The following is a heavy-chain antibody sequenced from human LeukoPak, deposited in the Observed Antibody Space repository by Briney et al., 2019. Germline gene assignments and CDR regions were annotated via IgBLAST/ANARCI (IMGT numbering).Heavy chain of an antibody. CDR3: VREGATTPDAFDI. V-gene: IGHV3-11*06. Sequence: GGSLRLSCAASGFSFSDYYMTWIRQAPGKGLEWLSNIGSGSSFTNYADSLKGRFTISRDNAKNSLYLQMNSLRVEDTAVYYCVREGATTPDAFDIWGQGTMVTVSS. CDR1: GFSFSDYY. CDR2: IGSGSSFT. D-gene: IGHD1-26*01. J-gene: IGHJ3*02.